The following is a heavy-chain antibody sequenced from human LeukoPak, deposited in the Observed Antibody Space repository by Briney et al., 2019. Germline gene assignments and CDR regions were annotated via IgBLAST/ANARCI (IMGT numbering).Heavy chain of an antibody. CDR2: ISHIGRT. V-gene: IGHV4-59*11. J-gene: IGHJ3*02. Sequence: SETLSLACAVSGDSFSSHYWTWIRQSPGTGLEWIGYISHIGRTNYNPSLKSRVTISIDASKNQFSLKLRSVTAADTAVYYCARDLVTVTKGFDIWGQGTMVSVSS. CDR1: GDSFSSHY. CDR3: ARDLVTVTKGFDI. D-gene: IGHD4-17*01.